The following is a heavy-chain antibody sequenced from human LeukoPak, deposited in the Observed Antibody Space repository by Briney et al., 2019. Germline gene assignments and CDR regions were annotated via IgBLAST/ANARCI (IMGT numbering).Heavy chain of an antibody. V-gene: IGHV4-38-2*02. CDR2: IYHSGRT. D-gene: IGHD6-13*01. CDR1: GYSISSGYY. Sequence: SETLSLTCTVSGYSISSGYYWGWIRQPPGKGLEWIGSIYHSGRTFYNPSLKSRVTISVDTSKNQFSLKLSSVTAADTAVYYCARRGYSSSCFDYWGQGTLVTVSS. CDR3: ARRGYSSSCFDY. J-gene: IGHJ4*02.